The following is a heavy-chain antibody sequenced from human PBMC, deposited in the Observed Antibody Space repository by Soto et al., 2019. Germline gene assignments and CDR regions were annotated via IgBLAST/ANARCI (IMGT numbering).Heavy chain of an antibody. Sequence: PGGSLRLSCVASGFTFSDYGIHWVRQAPDRGLEWVVVVWFDGSIQYYGDSVKGRFTISRDNSNNTVDLQMNNLRAEDTAVYYRARVDFGGNSYYFDYWGQGTTVTVYS. D-gene: IGHD1-7*01. J-gene: IGHJ4*02. CDR1: GFTFSDYG. V-gene: IGHV3-33*01. CDR2: VWFDGSIQ. CDR3: ARVDFGGNSYYFDY.